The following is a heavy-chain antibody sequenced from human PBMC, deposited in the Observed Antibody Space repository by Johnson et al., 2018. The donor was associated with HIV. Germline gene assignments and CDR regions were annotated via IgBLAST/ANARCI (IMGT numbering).Heavy chain of an antibody. Sequence: QVQLVESGGGLVKPGGSLRLSCAASGFTFSDYYMSWIRQAPGKGLEWVSYISSSGSTIYYADSVKGRCTISRANAKNSLYLQMNSLRAEDTAVYYCARARQGAVVKWGPGKMYAFDIWGQGTMVTVSS. J-gene: IGHJ3*02. CDR1: GFTFSDYY. D-gene: IGHD4-23*01. CDR3: ARARQGAVVKWGPGKMYAFDI. CDR2: ISSSGSTI. V-gene: IGHV3-11*04.